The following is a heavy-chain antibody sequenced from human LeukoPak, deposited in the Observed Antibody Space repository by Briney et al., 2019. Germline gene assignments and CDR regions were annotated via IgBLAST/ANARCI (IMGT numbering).Heavy chain of an antibody. D-gene: IGHD6-19*01. CDR1: RGSIRSYS. CDR2: IYYSGST. CDR3: ARRKVAGQFDY. Sequence: SETLSLTCTLSRGSIRSYSRSWIRQPPGKGLEWIGYIYYSGSTNYNPSLKSRVTISVDTSKNQFSLKLSSVTAADTAVYYCARRKVAGQFDYWGQGTLVTVSS. V-gene: IGHV4-59*08. J-gene: IGHJ4*02.